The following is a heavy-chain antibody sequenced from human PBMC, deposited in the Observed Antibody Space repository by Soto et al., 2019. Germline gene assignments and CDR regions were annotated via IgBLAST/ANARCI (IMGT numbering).Heavy chain of an antibody. CDR3: ARTSAAGKNYNGMEV. Sequence: ASVKAYFKASGCTFTGYYMHWVRQAPGQGLEWMGWINPNSGGTNYAQKFQGQVTISADKSISTAYLQWSSLKASDTAMYYCARTSAAGKNYNGMEVWGQGTTVTVSS. CDR2: INPNSGGT. CDR1: GCTFTGYY. J-gene: IGHJ6*02. V-gene: IGHV1-2*02. D-gene: IGHD6-13*01.